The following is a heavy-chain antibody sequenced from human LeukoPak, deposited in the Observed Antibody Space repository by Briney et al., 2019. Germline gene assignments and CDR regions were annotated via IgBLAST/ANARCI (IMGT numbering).Heavy chain of an antibody. Sequence: SETLSLTCAVSGGSFSDYYWSWIRQPPGKGLEWIGEINHSGSTNYNPSLKSRVTISVDTSKNQFSLKLSSVTAADTAMYYCAKEGGRVAARLESWFDPWGQGTLVTVSS. CDR2: INHSGST. CDR1: GGSFSDYY. V-gene: IGHV4-34*01. J-gene: IGHJ5*02. CDR3: AKEGGRVAARLESWFDP. D-gene: IGHD6-6*01.